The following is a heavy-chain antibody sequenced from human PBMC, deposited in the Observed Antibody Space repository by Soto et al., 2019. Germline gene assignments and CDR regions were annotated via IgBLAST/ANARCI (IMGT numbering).Heavy chain of an antibody. Sequence: QVQLVESGGGLVMPGESLRLSCAASGFTFSDHYMSWFRQAPGKGLEWVSYISSSGNSMYYADAVKGRFTVSRDNADNSPYLKMNSLRAEDTAVYYCARRAASGRHFDHWGQGTLVSVSS. CDR3: ARRAASGRHFDH. CDR2: ISSSGNSM. J-gene: IGHJ4*02. V-gene: IGHV3-11*01. D-gene: IGHD6-13*01. CDR1: GFTFSDHY.